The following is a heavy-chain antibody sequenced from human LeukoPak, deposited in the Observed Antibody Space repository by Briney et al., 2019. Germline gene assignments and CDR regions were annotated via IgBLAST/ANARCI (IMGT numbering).Heavy chain of an antibody. CDR2: INGSET. V-gene: IGHV3-7*04. J-gene: IGHJ4*02. CDR3: AMDCVIVGAPCYDY. CDR1: GFTFSYYW. Sequence: GGSLRLSCAASGFTFSYYWMSWVRQAPGKGLEWVANINGSETYYVDSVKGRFTISRDNAKNSLYLHMNTLRAEDTAVYYCAMDCVIVGAPCYDYWGQGTLVTVSS. D-gene: IGHD1-26*01.